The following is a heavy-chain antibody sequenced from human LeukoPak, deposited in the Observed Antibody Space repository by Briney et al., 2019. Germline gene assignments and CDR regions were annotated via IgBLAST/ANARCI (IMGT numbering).Heavy chain of an antibody. CDR1: GGTFSSYA. J-gene: IGHJ4*02. V-gene: IGHV1-69*01. D-gene: IGHD3-10*01. Sequence: GSSVKVSCKASGGTFSSYAISWVRQAPGQGLEWMGGIIPIFGTANYAQKFQGRVTITADESTCTAYMELSSLRSEDTAVYYCASRGSGSYYHFDYWGQGTLVTVSS. CDR2: IIPIFGTA. CDR3: ASRGSGSYYHFDY.